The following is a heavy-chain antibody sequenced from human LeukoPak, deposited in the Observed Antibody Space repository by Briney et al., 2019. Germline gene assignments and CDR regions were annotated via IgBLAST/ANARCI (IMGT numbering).Heavy chain of an antibody. CDR3: ARAAVLLWFRELPALDY. D-gene: IGHD3-10*01. CDR2: INHSGST. Sequence: SETLSLTCAVYGGSFSGYYWSWIRQPPGKGLEWIGEINHSGSTNHNPSLKSRVTISVDTSKNQFSLKLSSVTAADTAVYYCARAAVLLWFRELPALDYWGQGTLVTVSS. CDR1: GGSFSGYY. J-gene: IGHJ4*02. V-gene: IGHV4-34*01.